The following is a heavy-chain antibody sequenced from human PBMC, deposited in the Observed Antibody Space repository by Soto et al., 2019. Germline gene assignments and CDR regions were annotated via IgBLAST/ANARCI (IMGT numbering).Heavy chain of an antibody. J-gene: IGHJ6*02. V-gene: IGHV3-33*06. CDR2: IWYDGSLQ. Sequence: QVQMVESGGGVVQPGRSLRLSCAASGFSFENYGMHWVRQAPGRGLEWVAIIWYDGSLQYYAAAVKGQFTISRDNSKNKLYLEMNSLRAEDTAVYYCANLWGDGYNLGQDYNGMDVWGQGTTVIVSS. D-gene: IGHD5-12*01. CDR3: ANLWGDGYNLGQDYNGMDV. CDR1: GFSFENYG.